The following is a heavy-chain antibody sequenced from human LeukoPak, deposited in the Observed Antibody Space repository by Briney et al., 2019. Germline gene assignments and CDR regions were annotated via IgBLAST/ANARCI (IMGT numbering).Heavy chain of an antibody. CDR3: AKSTMVRGVANFDY. CDR2: ISGSGGST. CDR1: GFTFSSYG. J-gene: IGHJ4*02. Sequence: PGGSLRLSCAASGFTFSSYGMSWVRQAPGKGLEWVSAISGSGGSTYYADSVKGRFTISRDNSKNTLYLQMNSLRAEDTAVYYCAKSTMVRGVANFDYWGQGTLVTVSS. D-gene: IGHD3-10*01. V-gene: IGHV3-23*01.